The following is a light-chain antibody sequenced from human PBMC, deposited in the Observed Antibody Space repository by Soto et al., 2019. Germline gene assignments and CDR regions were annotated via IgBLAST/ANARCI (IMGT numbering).Light chain of an antibody. V-gene: IGKV3D-15*01. Sequence: EIFMTRAPGPLFVFLGGRAPLSWTASQSVSSNLAWYQQKPGQAPRLLIYGASTRATGIPARFSGSGSGTEFTLTISSLQSEDFAVYYCQQYNNWPPKTFGQGTKVDIK. CDR2: GAS. J-gene: IGKJ1*01. CDR1: QSVSSN. CDR3: QQYNNWPPKT.